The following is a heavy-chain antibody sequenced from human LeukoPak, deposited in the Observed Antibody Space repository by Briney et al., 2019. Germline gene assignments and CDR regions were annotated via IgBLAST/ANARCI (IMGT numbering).Heavy chain of an antibody. V-gene: IGHV1-2*02. D-gene: IGHD2-15*01. CDR2: INPNSGGT. CDR3: ARVGLGYCSGGSCYPLYNWFDP. Sequence: ASVEVSCKASGYTLPGYYMHWVRQAPGQGLEWMGWINPNSGGTNYAQKFQGRVTMTRDTSISTAYMELSRLRSDDTAVYYCARVGLGYCSGGSCYPLYNWFDPWGQGTLVTVSS. J-gene: IGHJ5*02. CDR1: GYTLPGYY.